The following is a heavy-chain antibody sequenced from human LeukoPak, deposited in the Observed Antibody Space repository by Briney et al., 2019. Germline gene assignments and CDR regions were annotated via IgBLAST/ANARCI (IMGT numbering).Heavy chain of an antibody. CDR1: GYTFTGYY. V-gene: IGHV1-2*02. J-gene: IGHJ5*02. CDR2: VNPNSGGT. CDR3: ARDRGYCSSTSCSGPWFDP. D-gene: IGHD2-2*03. Sequence: ASVKVSCKASGYTFTGYYMHWGRQAPGQGLEWMGWVNPNSGGTNYAQKFQGRVTMTRDTSISTAYMELSRLRSDDTAVYYCARDRGYCSSTSCSGPWFDPWGQGTLVTVSS.